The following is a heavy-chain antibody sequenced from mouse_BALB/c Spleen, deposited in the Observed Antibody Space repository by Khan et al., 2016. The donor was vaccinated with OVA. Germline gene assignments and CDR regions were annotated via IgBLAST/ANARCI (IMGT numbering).Heavy chain of an antibody. J-gene: IGHJ3*01. CDR1: GFNIKDTY. Sequence: VQLKQSGAELVKPGASVTLSCTASGFNIKDTYLHWVNQRPEQGLEWVGRIDPENGYVKFDPKFQGKAPIPATQSSSPFYLQLSSLTSEDTAVYYCARITYYDGSYWGQGTLVTVS. D-gene: IGHD1-1*01. CDR2: IDPENGYV. V-gene: IGHV14-3*02. CDR3: ARITYYDGSY.